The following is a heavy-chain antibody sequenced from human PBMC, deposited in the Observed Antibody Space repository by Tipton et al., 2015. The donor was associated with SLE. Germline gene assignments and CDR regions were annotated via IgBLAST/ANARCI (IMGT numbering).Heavy chain of an antibody. J-gene: IGHJ4*01. D-gene: IGHD3-22*01. CDR2: IYYSGST. V-gene: IGHV4-34*09. CDR1: GGSFSGYF. Sequence: TLSLTCAVYGGSFSGYFWSCIRQPPGKGLEWIGYIYYSGSTYYNPSLKSRVTISVDTSKNQFSLKLSSVTAADTAVYYCAREGYYDNSGYYPLFDSWGQGILVTVSS. CDR3: AREGYYDNSGYYPLFDS.